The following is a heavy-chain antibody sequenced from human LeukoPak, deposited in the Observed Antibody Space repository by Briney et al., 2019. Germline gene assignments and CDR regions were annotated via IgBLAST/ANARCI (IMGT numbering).Heavy chain of an antibody. CDR3: ARHDHYYDSSGYTGRDAFDI. Sequence: GESLKISCKGFGYDFATYWIGWVRQMPGKGLEWMGIIYPGDSDTRYSPSFQGQVTISADKSISTAYLQWSSLKASDTAMYYCARHDHYYDSSGYTGRDAFDIWGQGTMVTVSS. J-gene: IGHJ3*02. D-gene: IGHD3-22*01. CDR1: GYDFATYW. V-gene: IGHV5-51*01. CDR2: IYPGDSDT.